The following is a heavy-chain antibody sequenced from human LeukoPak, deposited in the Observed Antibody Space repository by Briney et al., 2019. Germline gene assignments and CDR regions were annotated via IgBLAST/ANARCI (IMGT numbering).Heavy chain of an antibody. J-gene: IGHJ4*02. Sequence: PGGSLRLSCAASGFSFSDYSMTWVRQAPGKGLEWVSYISSSSTTIYYADSVKGRFTISRDNAKKSLYLQMNSLRAEDTGVYYCARDVYRGSSWYAFDFWGQGTLVTVSP. D-gene: IGHD6-13*01. CDR2: ISSSSTTI. CDR3: ARDVYRGSSWYAFDF. CDR1: GFSFSDYS. V-gene: IGHV3-48*04.